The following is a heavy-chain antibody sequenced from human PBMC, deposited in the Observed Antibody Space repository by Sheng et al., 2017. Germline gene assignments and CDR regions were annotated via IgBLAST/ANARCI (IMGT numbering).Heavy chain of an antibody. V-gene: IGHV3-49*03. CDR2: IRRRFYGATR. Sequence: EVQLVESGGGLVQPGRSLTLSCTASGFIFADYSMSWFRQAPGKGLEWVGFIRRRFYGATREYAASVKGRFAISRDDSKGIAYLQMKNLKIDDTGMYYCTRGPESTPIDYWGQGTLVTVSS. CDR3: TRGPESTPIDY. J-gene: IGHJ4*02. CDR1: GFIFADYS.